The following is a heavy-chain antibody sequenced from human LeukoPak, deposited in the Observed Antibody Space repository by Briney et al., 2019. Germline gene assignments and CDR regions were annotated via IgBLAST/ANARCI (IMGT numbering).Heavy chain of an antibody. CDR1: GFNFSSYG. D-gene: IGHD5-18*01. Sequence: PGGSLRLSCAASGFNFSSYGIHWVRQAPGKGLEWVAVISYDGSNKYYADSVKGRFTISRDNSKNTLYLQMNSLRAEDTAVYYCARRAREYSHDAFDIWGQGTMVTVSS. CDR2: ISYDGSNK. J-gene: IGHJ3*02. CDR3: ARRAREYSHDAFDI. V-gene: IGHV3-30*03.